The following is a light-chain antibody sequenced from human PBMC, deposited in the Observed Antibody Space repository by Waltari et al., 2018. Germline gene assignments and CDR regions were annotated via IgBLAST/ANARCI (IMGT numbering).Light chain of an antibody. J-gene: IGLJ2*01. CDR3: ATWDDSRSF. V-gene: IGLV1-47*01. Sequence: QSVLTQTPSVSGTPGTRLTISCSRSGSNFKSCSIYWYQKLPGSAPKLLIFENDQRPSGGPDRFSASKSGTSASLAINGLRSEDEALYYCATWDDSRSFFGGGTKLTVL. CDR1: GSNFKSCS. CDR2: END.